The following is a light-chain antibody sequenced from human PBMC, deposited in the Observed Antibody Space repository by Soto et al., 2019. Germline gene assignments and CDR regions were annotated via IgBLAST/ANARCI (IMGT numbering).Light chain of an antibody. CDR3: QHYNSYSEA. Sequence: DIQMTQSPSTLSASIGDRVTITCRASQSLDNCLAWYQQKPGKAHKXLIYKASTLKNGVPSRFSGSGSGTEGTITISSLQPDDCETYDGQHYNSYSEAFGQGTKVDIK. V-gene: IGKV1-5*03. J-gene: IGKJ1*01. CDR1: QSLDNC. CDR2: KAS.